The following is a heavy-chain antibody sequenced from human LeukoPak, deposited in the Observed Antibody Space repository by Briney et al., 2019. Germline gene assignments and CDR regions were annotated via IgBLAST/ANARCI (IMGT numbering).Heavy chain of an antibody. CDR3: ARRGSYSSGWNFDH. J-gene: IGHJ4*02. CDR1: GGSISSSSYY. D-gene: IGHD6-19*01. CDR2: IYYSGST. Sequence: SETLSLTCTVSGGSISSSSYYWGWIRQPPGKGLEWIGSIYYSGSTYYNPSLKSRVTISVDTSKNQFSLKLSSVTAADTAVYYCARRGSYSSGWNFDHWGQGTLVTVSS. V-gene: IGHV4-39*01.